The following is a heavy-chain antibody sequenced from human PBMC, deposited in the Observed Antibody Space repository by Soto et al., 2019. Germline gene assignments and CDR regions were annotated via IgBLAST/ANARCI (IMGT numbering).Heavy chain of an antibody. D-gene: IGHD3-10*01. Sequence: TLSLTCAVSGGSISSGGYSWSWIRQPPGMGLEWIGHIYHSGSTHYNPPLESRVTMSVDGSKSQFSLNLTSVTAADSAIYFCARARSDSAGSSLGRRLDVWGHGTTVTVSS. V-gene: IGHV4-30-2*02. CDR1: GGSISSGGYS. J-gene: IGHJ6*02. CDR3: ARARSDSAGSSLGRRLDV. CDR2: IYHSGST.